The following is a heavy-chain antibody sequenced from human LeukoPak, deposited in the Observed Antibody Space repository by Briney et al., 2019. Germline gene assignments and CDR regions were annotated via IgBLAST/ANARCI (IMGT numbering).Heavy chain of an antibody. CDR1: GGTFSSYA. D-gene: IGHD2-2*01. V-gene: IGHV1-69*13. Sequence: SVKVSCKASGGTFSSYAISWVRQAPGQGLEWMGGILPIFGTANYAQKFQGRVTITADESTSTAYMELSSLRSEDTAVYYCARDRYAYQLLQGAHDAFDIWGQGTLVTVSS. CDR3: ARDRYAYQLLQGAHDAFDI. J-gene: IGHJ3*02. CDR2: ILPIFGTA.